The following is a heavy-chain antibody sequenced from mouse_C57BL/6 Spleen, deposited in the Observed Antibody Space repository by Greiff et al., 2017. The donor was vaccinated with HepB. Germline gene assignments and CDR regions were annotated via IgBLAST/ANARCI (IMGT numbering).Heavy chain of an antibody. CDR2: IDPSDSET. J-gene: IGHJ4*01. CDR1: GYTFTSYW. CDR3: ATPSYYGNYYAMDY. V-gene: IGHV1-52*01. D-gene: IGHD2-1*01. Sequence: QVQLQQPGAELVRPGSSVKLSCKASGYTFTSYWMHWVKQRPIQGLEWIGNIDPSDSETHYNQKFKDKATLTVDKSSSTAYMQLSSLTSEDSAVYYCATPSYYGNYYAMDYWGQGTSVTVSS.